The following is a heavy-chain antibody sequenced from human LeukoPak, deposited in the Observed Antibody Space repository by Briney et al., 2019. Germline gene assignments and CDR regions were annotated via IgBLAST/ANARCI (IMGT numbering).Heavy chain of an antibody. CDR2: ISSSSSYI. CDR1: GFTFSSYS. D-gene: IGHD6-19*01. J-gene: IGHJ4*02. CDR3: ARGPYSSGCPHDY. Sequence: GGSLRLSCAASGFTFSSYSMNWVRQAPGKGLEWVLSISSSSSYIYYADSVKGRFTISRDNAKNSLYLQMNSLRAEDTAVYYCARGPYSSGCPHDYWGQGTLVTVSS. V-gene: IGHV3-21*01.